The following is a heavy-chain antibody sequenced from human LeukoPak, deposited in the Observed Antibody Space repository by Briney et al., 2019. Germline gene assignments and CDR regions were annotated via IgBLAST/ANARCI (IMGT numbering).Heavy chain of an antibody. V-gene: IGHV3-23*01. CDR2: ISGSGGST. J-gene: IGHJ3*02. D-gene: IGHD3-16*01. CDR1: GFTFSSYA. Sequence: SGGSLRLSCAASGFTFSSYAMSWVRQAPGKGLEWVSAISGSGGSTYYADSVKGRFTISRDNSKNTLYLQMNSLRAEDTAVYYCAKDRRVRWGGGDAFDIWGQGTMVTVSS. CDR3: AKDRRVRWGGGDAFDI.